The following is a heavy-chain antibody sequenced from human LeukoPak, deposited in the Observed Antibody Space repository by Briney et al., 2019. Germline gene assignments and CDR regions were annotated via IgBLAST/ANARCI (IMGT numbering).Heavy chain of an antibody. V-gene: IGHV4-31*03. CDR1: GGSISSGGYS. Sequence: SQTLSLTCTVSGGSISSGGYSWSWIRQHPGKGLEWIGYIYYSGSTYYNPSLKSRVTISVDTSKNQFSLKLSSVTAADTAVYYCAGREYGAFDYWGQGTLVTVSS. J-gene: IGHJ4*02. CDR2: IYYSGST. D-gene: IGHD4-17*01. CDR3: AGREYGAFDY.